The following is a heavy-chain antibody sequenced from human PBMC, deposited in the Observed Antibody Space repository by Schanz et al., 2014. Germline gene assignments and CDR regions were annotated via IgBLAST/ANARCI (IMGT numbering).Heavy chain of an antibody. Sequence: QVQLQQWGAGLLKPSETLSLTCAVDGGSFSGYYWSWIRQSPDKGLEWIGEINHSANTTYNPSLKSRVTISVDKSKSQFSLTLNAVPAADTAVYYCARDERDLPRSLFVFWGQGTLVTDSS. CDR1: GGSFSGYY. D-gene: IGHD2-2*01. J-gene: IGHJ4*02. CDR3: ARDERDLPRSLFVF. V-gene: IGHV4-34*01. CDR2: INHSANT.